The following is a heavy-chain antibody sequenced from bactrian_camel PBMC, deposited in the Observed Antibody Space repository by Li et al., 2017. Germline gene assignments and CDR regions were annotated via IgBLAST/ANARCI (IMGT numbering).Heavy chain of an antibody. CDR1: GYPYSAYA. J-gene: IGHJ4*01. CDR3: AAREGVCVGWAPSQYNY. V-gene: IGHV3S55*01. Sequence: HVQLVESGGGPVQAGGSLRLSCAVSGYPYSAYAVGWFRQAPGKEREGVAAIDSDGTTDYASFVQGRFYISRDTAKNTLYLEMRRLKPEDTAMYYCAAREGVCVGWAPSQYNYWGQGTQVTVS. CDR2: IDSDGTT. D-gene: IGHD5*01.